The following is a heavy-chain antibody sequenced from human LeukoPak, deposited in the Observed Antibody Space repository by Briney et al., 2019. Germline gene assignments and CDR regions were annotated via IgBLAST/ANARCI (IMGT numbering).Heavy chain of an antibody. CDR3: ARKGPGFDY. Sequence: SETLSLTCAVYGGSFSGYYWSWIRQPPGQGLEWIGEINHSGSTDYNPSLKSRVTISVDTSKNQFSLKLSSVAAADTAVYYCARKGPGFDYWGQGTLVTVSS. J-gene: IGHJ4*02. D-gene: IGHD2-2*01. CDR2: INHSGST. V-gene: IGHV4-34*01. CDR1: GGSFSGYY.